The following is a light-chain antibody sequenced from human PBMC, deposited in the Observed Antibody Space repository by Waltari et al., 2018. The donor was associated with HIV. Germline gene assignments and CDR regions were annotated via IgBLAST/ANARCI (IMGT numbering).Light chain of an antibody. CDR2: GTN. V-gene: IGLV8-61*01. CDR3: VLYTGSGISE. CDR1: SGSVSPSYY. Sequence: QTVVTQEPSFSVSPGGTVTLTCGLSSGSVSPSYYPSWYQQTPGQAPRTLIDGTNTRSSGVPDRFSGSILGNKAALTITGAQADDESDYYCVLYTGSGISEFGGGTKLTVL. J-gene: IGLJ3*02.